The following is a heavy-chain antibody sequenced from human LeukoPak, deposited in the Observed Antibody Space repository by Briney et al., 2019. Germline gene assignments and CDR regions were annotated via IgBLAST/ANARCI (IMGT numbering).Heavy chain of an antibody. V-gene: IGHV3-23*01. CDR2: LTGSGSNT. D-gene: IGHD1-26*01. J-gene: IGHJ4*02. CDR1: GFTFSSYA. Sequence: AGGSLRLSCAASGFTFSSYAMSWVRQAPGKGLQWVSSLTGSGSNTYYADSVKGRFTISRDNSKKTLYLQMNSLRAEDTAVYYCAKFVGVNVNTCFDCWGQGTLVTVSS. CDR3: AKFVGVNVNTCFDC.